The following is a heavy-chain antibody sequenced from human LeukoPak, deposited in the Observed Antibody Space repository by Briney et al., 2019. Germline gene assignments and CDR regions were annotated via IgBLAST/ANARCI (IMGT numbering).Heavy chain of an antibody. CDR1: GGSFSGYY. CDR2: MNHSGST. Sequence: SETLSLTCAVYGGSFSGYYWNWIRQPPGKGLEWIGEMNHSGSTNYNPSLESRVTISVDTSKNQFSLKLSSVTAADTAVYYCARVVRYFDWLSGMRTDSGIVVFDYWGQGTLVTVSS. D-gene: IGHD3-9*01. CDR3: ARVVRYFDWLSGMRTDSGIVVFDY. J-gene: IGHJ4*02. V-gene: IGHV4-34*01.